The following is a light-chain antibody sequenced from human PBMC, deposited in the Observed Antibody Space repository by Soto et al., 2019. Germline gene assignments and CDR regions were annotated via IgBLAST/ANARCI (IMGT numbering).Light chain of an antibody. CDR1: RGSVASNY. Sequence: NFTLTQPHSVSESPGKTITISRARSRGSVASNYVQWFQQRPGSAPTTIIYRDDQRPSGVPDRFSASVDSSSNSASLTISGLKTEDEADYYCQSYDRTNVVFGGGTKLTVL. CDR2: RDD. CDR3: QSYDRTNVV. J-gene: IGLJ2*01. V-gene: IGLV6-57*03.